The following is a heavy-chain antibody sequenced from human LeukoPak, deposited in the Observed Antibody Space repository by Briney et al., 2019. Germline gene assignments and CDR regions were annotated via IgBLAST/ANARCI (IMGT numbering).Heavy chain of an antibody. CDR2: IYTSGST. CDR3: ARDTNDYGDLYYFDY. J-gene: IGHJ4*02. D-gene: IGHD4-17*01. CDR1: GGSISSYY. V-gene: IGHV4-4*07. Sequence: SETLSLTCTVSGGSISSYYWSWIRQPTGKGLEWIGRIYTSGSTNYNPSLKSRVTMSGDTSNNQFSLKPSSVTAADTAVYYCARDTNDYGDLYYFDYWGQGTLVTVSS.